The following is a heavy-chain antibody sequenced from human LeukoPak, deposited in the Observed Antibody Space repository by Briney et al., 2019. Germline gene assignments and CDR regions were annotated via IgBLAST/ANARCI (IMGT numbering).Heavy chain of an antibody. Sequence: GGSLRLSCVASGFTFNMYGMHWVRQAPGRGLEWVGIIRYDGNNKNNADSVKGRFTISRDNSKNTLYLQMNSLRAEDTAVYYCASLEYSSSLYYYYYLDVWGKGTTVTVSS. D-gene: IGHD6-6*01. CDR1: GFTFNMYG. CDR3: ASLEYSSSLYYYYYLDV. CDR2: IRYDGNNK. V-gene: IGHV3-30*02. J-gene: IGHJ6*03.